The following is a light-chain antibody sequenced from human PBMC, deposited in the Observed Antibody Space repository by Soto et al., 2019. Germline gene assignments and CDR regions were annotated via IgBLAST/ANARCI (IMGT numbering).Light chain of an antibody. CDR2: GAS. J-gene: IGKJ5*01. Sequence: EIVMPQSPATLSVSPGERSGLSCRASQSVSSNLAWYQQKPGQAPRILIYGASTRATGVPARFSGSGSGTEFTLTISSLQSEDFAVYFCQTVDKWPLFGQGTRLEIK. V-gene: IGKV3-15*01. CDR1: QSVSSN. CDR3: QTVDKWPL.